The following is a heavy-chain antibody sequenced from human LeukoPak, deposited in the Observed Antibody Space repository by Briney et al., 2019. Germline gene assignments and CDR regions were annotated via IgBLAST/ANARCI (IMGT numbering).Heavy chain of an antibody. CDR2: INTNTGNP. J-gene: IGHJ5*02. CDR3: ARDWQWLAYNWFDP. V-gene: IGHV7-4-1*02. CDR1: GYTFSSYA. Sequence: ASVKVSRKASGYTFSSYAMNWVRQAPGQGLEWMGWINTNTGNPTYAQGFTGRFVFSLDTSVSTAYLQISSLKAEGTAVYYCARDWQWLAYNWFDPWGQGTLVTVSS. D-gene: IGHD6-19*01.